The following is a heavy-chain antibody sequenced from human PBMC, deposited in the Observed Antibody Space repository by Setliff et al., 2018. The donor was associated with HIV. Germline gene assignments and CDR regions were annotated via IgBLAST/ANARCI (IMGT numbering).Heavy chain of an antibody. V-gene: IGHV4-38-2*01. CDR1: GYSVNSAYY. CDR3: ARQGAGYYYDSSDYYTGNGFDI. CDR2: FHHSGSS. D-gene: IGHD3-22*01. J-gene: IGHJ3*02. Sequence: PSETLSLTCAVSGYSVNSAYYWGWIRQSPGKGLEWIGGFHHSGSSHYNPSLKSRVTISGQTSKNKFSLKLSSVTAADTAVYYCARQGAGYYYDSSDYYTGNGFDIWGQGTMVTVSS.